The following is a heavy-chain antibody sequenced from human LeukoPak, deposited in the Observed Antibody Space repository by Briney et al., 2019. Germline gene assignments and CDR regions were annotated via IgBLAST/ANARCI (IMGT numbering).Heavy chain of an antibody. CDR2: ISDDGYNP. V-gene: IGHV3-30-3*01. D-gene: IGHD5-18*01. J-gene: IGHJ4*02. CDR1: GFTFSSYP. CDR3: ASIFSSGYSYFDY. Sequence: GGSLRLSCAASGFTFSSYPIHGVREAPGKGVGWVAVISDDGYNPYYSDSVKGRFTISRDNSKNTVYLQMNSLRAEDTAVYYCASIFSSGYSYFDYWGQGTLVTVSS.